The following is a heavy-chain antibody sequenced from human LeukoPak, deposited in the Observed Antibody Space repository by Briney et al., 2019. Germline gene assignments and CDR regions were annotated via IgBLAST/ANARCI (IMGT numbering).Heavy chain of an antibody. Sequence: GGSLRLSCAAPGFTFDDYGMSWVRQAPGKGLEWVSGINWNGGSTGYADSVKGRFTISRDNAKNSLYLQMNSLRAEDTALYHCAREFRYCSSTSCDKGAFDIWGQGTMVTVSS. D-gene: IGHD2-2*02. CDR2: INWNGGST. CDR3: AREFRYCSSTSCDKGAFDI. J-gene: IGHJ3*02. CDR1: GFTFDDYG. V-gene: IGHV3-20*01.